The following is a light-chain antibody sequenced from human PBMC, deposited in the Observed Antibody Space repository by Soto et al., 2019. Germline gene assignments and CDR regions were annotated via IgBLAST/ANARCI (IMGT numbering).Light chain of an antibody. Sequence: EIVMTQSPATLSVSPGERATLSCRASQSVSSNLAWYQQKPGQAPRLLIYGASTRATGIPARFSGSGSGTEFTLTISNLQSEDFAVYYCQHYNNWPPWTFGQGTKVDIK. CDR1: QSVSSN. CDR2: GAS. J-gene: IGKJ1*01. V-gene: IGKV3-15*01. CDR3: QHYNNWPPWT.